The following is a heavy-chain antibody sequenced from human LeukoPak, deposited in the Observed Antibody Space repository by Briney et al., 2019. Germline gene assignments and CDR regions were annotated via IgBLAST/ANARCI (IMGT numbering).Heavy chain of an antibody. CDR2: IIPILGIA. CDR3: ARDRYNWFDP. J-gene: IGHJ5*02. CDR1: GGTFSSYA. Sequence: ASVKVSCKASGGTFSSYAISWVRQAPGQGLEWMGRIIPILGIANYAQKFQGRVTITADKSTSTAYMELRSLRSDDTAVYYCARDRYNWFDPWGQGTLVTVSS. V-gene: IGHV1-69*04.